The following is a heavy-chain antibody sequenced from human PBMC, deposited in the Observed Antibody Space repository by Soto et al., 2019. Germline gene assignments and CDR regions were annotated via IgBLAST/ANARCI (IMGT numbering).Heavy chain of an antibody. CDR3: ARDMEKGGGSAGFDY. V-gene: IGHV1-2*02. D-gene: IGHD1-26*01. CDR2: INPKSGGT. Sequence: QAQLVQSGAEVKKPGASVNVSCKASGYTFTVYYMHWVRQAPGQGLEWMGWINPKSGGTMYPQKFQGRVTMTWDTSISTAHMALHRPRSAATAVYSCARDMEKGGGSAGFDYWGQGTLVTVSS. J-gene: IGHJ4*02. CDR1: GYTFTVYY.